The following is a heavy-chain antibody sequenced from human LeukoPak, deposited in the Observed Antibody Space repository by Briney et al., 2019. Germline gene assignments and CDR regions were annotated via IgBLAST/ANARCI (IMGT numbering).Heavy chain of an antibody. Sequence: ASVKVSCKASGYTFTGYYMHWVRQAPGQGLEWMGWINPNSGGTNYAQKFQGRVTMSRDTSISTAYMELSRLRSDDTAVYYCARELLRDIVLMAYAIGAFDIWGQGTMVTVSS. V-gene: IGHV1-2*02. CDR3: ARELLRDIVLMAYAIGAFDI. J-gene: IGHJ3*02. CDR2: INPNSGGT. CDR1: GYTFTGYY. D-gene: IGHD2-8*01.